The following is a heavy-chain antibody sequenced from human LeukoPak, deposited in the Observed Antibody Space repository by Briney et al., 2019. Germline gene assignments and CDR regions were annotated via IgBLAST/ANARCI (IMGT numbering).Heavy chain of an antibody. V-gene: IGHV1-69*01. CDR2: IIPIFGTA. J-gene: IGHJ6*03. D-gene: IGHD2-2*01. CDR3: ARDVVVPAAIDYYYYYMDV. CDR1: GGTFSSYA. Sequence: GASVKVSCTASGGTFSSYAISWVRQAPGQGLEWMGGIIPIFGTANYAQKFQGRVTITADESTSTAYMELSSLRSEDTAVYYCARDVVVPAAIDYYYYYMDVWGKGTTVTVSS.